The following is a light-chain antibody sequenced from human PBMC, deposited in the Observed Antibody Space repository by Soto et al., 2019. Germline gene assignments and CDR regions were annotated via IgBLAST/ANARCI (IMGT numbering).Light chain of an antibody. Sequence: EIVLTQSPATLSLSPGEGATLSCRASQSISKYLVWYQQKPGQAPRVLIYDTSKRATGIPARFSGTGSGTDFTLTISILEPEDFAVYYCQQRSDWPVTFGPGTKVDIK. J-gene: IGKJ3*01. CDR1: QSISKY. CDR3: QQRSDWPVT. CDR2: DTS. V-gene: IGKV3-11*01.